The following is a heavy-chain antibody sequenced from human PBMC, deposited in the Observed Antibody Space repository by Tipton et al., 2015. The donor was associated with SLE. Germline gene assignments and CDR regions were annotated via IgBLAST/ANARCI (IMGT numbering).Heavy chain of an antibody. J-gene: IGHJ5*02. V-gene: IGHV4-61*02. Sequence: TLSLTCTVSGGSISSCSYYWRWIRQPAGKGLEWVGRISTSVCTNYNPSLKSRVTISVDTSKNQFSLKLSSVTAADTAVYYCAIYSGSYYGHWFDPWGQGTLVTVSS. CDR1: GGSISSCSYY. CDR2: ISTSVCT. CDR3: AIYSGSYYGHWFDP. D-gene: IGHD1-26*01.